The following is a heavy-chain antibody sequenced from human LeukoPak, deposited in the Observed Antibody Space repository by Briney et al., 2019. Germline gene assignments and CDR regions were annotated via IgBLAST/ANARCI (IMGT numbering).Heavy chain of an antibody. CDR2: IYSSGSSGIT. V-gene: IGHV4-59*01. CDR1: GGSLSGSY. CDR3: ARLAARRGYYYSGMDV. Sequence: KTSETLSLTCTVSGGSLSGSYRSWIRQPPGQQFEWMGYIYSSGSSGITTYNPSLQSRIIISQDTFKNDFSLKLTSVTAADAAVYYCARLAARRGYYYSGMDVWGQGTTVTVSS. D-gene: IGHD3-10*01. J-gene: IGHJ6*02.